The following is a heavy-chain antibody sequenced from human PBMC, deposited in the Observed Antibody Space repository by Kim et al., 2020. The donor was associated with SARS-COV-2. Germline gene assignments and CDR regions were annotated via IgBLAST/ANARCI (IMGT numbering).Heavy chain of an antibody. D-gene: IGHD3-22*01. J-gene: IGHJ6*02. CDR2: IDPSDSYT. Sequence: GESLKISCKGSGYSFTSYWISWVRQMPGKGLEWMGRIDPSDSYTNYSPPFQGHVTISADKSISTAYLQWSSLKASDTAMYYCALLGYYDSSGYYFPDGMDVWGQGTTVTVSS. CDR1: GYSFTSYW. V-gene: IGHV5-10-1*01. CDR3: ALLGYYDSSGYYFPDGMDV.